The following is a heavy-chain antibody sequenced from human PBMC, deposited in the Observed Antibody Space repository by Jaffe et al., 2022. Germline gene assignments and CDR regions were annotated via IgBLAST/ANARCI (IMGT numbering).Heavy chain of an antibody. CDR2: IIPIFGTA. V-gene: IGHV1-69*05. J-gene: IGHJ5*02. CDR3: ARELLGYCSGGSCYPAPGADGGGWFDP. Sequence: QVQLVQSGAEVKKPGSSVKVSCKASGGTFSSYAISWVRQAPGQGLEWMGGIIPIFGTANYAQKFQGRVTITTDESTSTAYMELSSLRSEDTAVYYCARELLGYCSGGSCYPAPGADGGGWFDPWGQGTLVTVSS. D-gene: IGHD2-15*01. CDR1: GGTFSSYA.